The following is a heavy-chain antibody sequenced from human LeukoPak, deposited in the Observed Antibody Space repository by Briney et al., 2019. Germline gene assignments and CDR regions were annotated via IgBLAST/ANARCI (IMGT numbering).Heavy chain of an antibody. Sequence: GGSLRLSCVASGFMFSNYAMHWVRQAPGKGLEWVAFIRYDGSNKYYADSVKGRFTISRDNSKNTLYLQMNSLRAEDTAVYYSVLGYTYSYWGQGTLVTVSS. CDR1: GFMFSNYA. CDR2: IRYDGSNK. CDR3: VLGYTYSY. J-gene: IGHJ4*02. V-gene: IGHV3-30*02. D-gene: IGHD6-13*01.